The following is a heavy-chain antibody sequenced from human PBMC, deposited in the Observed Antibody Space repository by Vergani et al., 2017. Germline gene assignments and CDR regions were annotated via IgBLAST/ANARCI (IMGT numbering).Heavy chain of an antibody. D-gene: IGHD5-24*01. Sequence: QLQLQESGPGLVKPSETLSLTCTVSGVSIGSNSYYWGWIRQPPGKGLEWIGTIYYTGTTYYNEAHKSRLTISVDTSKNQFSLNLTSVTAADTAVYYCARGRDGSGDYFDYWGQGTLVTVSS. CDR1: GVSIGSNSYY. CDR2: IYYTGTT. J-gene: IGHJ4*02. CDR3: ARGRDGSGDYFDY. V-gene: IGHV4-39*01.